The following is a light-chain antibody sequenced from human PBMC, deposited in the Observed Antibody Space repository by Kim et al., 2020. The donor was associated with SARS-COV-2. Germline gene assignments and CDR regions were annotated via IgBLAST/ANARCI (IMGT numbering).Light chain of an antibody. J-gene: IGKJ2*01. CDR3: QQYHTFPYT. V-gene: IGKV1-5*03. CDR1: ETISDW. Sequence: SASVGDRVSITCRASETISDWLAWYQQTPGKAPQLLLYKASRLQSGVPSRFSGRGSGTDFTLTISSLQPDDFSTFFCQQYHTFPYTFGQGTKLQI. CDR2: KAS.